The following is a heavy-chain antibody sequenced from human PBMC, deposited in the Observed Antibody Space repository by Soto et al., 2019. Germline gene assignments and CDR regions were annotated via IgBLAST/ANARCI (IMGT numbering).Heavy chain of an antibody. D-gene: IGHD3-22*01. Sequence: QVQLVQSGAEVKKPGSSVKVSCKASGGTFSRYAINWLRQAPGQGLEWMGGIIPVFGKANYAQKFQGRVSISGYGSTTTGLLELTSLTSEDTAVYYCAREATPYDSSAYYYVHWGQGRLVT. CDR2: IIPVFGKA. J-gene: IGHJ4*02. CDR3: AREATPYDSSAYYYVH. CDR1: GGTFSRYA. V-gene: IGHV1-69*01.